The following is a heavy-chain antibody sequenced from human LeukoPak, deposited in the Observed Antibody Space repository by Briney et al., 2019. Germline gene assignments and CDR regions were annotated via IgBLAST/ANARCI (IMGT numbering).Heavy chain of an antibody. Sequence: LVASVTVSCKASGYTFTGHYIHWVRQAPGQGVERVGWVNPKSGGTNYAQKFLDRVTMTTDMTISTDYMELIRLRSRDTAVYFCARGCSKYVFGYYMDVWGKGSSIIVSS. CDR2: VNPKSGGT. D-gene: IGHD4-11*01. CDR1: GYTFTGHY. J-gene: IGHJ6*03. CDR3: ARGCSKYVFGYYMDV. V-gene: IGHV1-2*03.